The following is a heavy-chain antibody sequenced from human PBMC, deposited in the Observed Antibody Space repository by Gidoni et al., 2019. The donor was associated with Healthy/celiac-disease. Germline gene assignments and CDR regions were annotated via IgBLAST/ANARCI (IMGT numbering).Heavy chain of an antibody. CDR2: IYYSGST. CDR3: ARVGDILTGYHGAFDI. CDR1: GGSISSYY. Sequence: QVQLQESGPALVKPSETLSLTCPASGGSISSYYWSWIRQPPGKGLEWIGYIYYSGSTNYNHSLKSRVTISVDTSKNQFSLKLSSVTAADTAVYYCARVGDILTGYHGAFDIWGQGTMVTVSS. J-gene: IGHJ3*02. D-gene: IGHD3-9*01. V-gene: IGHV4-59*01.